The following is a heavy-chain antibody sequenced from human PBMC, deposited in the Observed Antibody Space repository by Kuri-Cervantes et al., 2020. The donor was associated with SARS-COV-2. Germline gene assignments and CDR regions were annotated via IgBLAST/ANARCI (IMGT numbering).Heavy chain of an antibody. V-gene: IGHV3-30*18. CDR3: AKEYYYDSSGSLGY. Sequence: GESLIISCAASGFTFSSYGMHWVRQAPGKGLEWVAVISYDGSNKYYADSVKGRFTISRDNSKNTLYLQMNSLRAEDTAVYYCAKEYYYDSSGSLGYWGQGTLVTVSS. J-gene: IGHJ4*02. CDR2: ISYDGSNK. D-gene: IGHD3-22*01. CDR1: GFTFSSYG.